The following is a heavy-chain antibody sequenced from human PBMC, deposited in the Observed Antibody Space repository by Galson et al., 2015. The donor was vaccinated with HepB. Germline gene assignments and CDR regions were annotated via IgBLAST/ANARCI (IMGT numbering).Heavy chain of an antibody. Sequence: SLRLSCAASGFSFSNSAMNWVRQAPGKGLEWVSGLSGRGDAIYYADSVQGRFVISRDNSNNTLFLQMNGLRPEDTALYYCAQETDSSFDFWGPGTLVIVSS. J-gene: IGHJ3*01. CDR2: LSGRGDAI. CDR3: AQETDSSFDF. CDR1: GFSFSNSA. V-gene: IGHV3-23*01. D-gene: IGHD2-21*01.